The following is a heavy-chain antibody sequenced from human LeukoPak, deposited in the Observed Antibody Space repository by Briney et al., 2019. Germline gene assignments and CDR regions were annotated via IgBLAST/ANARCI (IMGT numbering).Heavy chain of an antibody. V-gene: IGHV3-48*03. CDR3: TRGDYMDV. Sequence: GGSLRLSRAASGFSFSRYEFNWVRQAPGKGLECVAYISDSGSRIYYLESVKGRFTISRDNAKKSLYLQLNSLRAEDTALYYCTRGDYMDVWGKGTTVTVSS. J-gene: IGHJ6*03. CDR1: GFSFSRYE. CDR2: ISDSGSRI.